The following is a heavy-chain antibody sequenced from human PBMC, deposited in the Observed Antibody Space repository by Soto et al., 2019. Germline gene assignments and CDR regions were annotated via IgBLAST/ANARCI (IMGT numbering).Heavy chain of an antibody. D-gene: IGHD3-3*02. V-gene: IGHV1-46*04. CDR1: GYTFTSYY. J-gene: IGHJ4*02. CDR2: INPTGGST. CDR3: ARDLLAADY. Sequence: QVQLVQSGAEVKKPGASVKVSCQTSGYTFTSYYIHWVRQAPGQGLEWVGIINPTGGSTNYAQKLQGRVTMTKDTSTSTVYMELSSLRSEDTAIYYCARDLLAADYWGQGTLVTVSS.